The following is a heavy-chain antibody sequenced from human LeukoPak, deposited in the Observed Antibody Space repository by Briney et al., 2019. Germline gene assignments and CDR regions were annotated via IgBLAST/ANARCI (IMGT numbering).Heavy chain of an antibody. D-gene: IGHD6-19*01. Sequence: SETLSLTCAVSGGSISSSSYYWGWIRQPPGKGLEWIGSIYYSGSTYYNPSLKSRVTISVDTSKNQFSLKLSSVTAADTATYYCARETSLAGFASGLGFNYWGQGILVTVSS. V-gene: IGHV4-39*07. CDR2: IYYSGST. CDR1: GGSISSSSYY. J-gene: IGHJ4*02. CDR3: ARETSLAGFASGLGFNY.